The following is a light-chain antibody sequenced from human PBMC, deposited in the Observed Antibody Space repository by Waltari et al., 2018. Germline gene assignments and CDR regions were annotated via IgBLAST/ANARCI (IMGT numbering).Light chain of an antibody. V-gene: IGKV4-1*01. CDR2: WAS. CDR3: QQYYSTPALT. CDR1: QSVLYSSNNKNY. Sequence: DIVMTQSPDSLAVSLGERATINCKSSQSVLYSSNNKNYLAWYQQKPGQHPKLLIYWASTREAGVTERVSGMGSWTDVTLTISSLQAEDVAVDYCQQYYSTPALTFGGGTKVEIK. J-gene: IGKJ4*01.